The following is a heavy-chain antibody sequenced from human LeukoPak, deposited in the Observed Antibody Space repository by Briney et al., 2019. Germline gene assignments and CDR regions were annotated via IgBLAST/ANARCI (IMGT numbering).Heavy chain of an antibody. Sequence: SETLSLTCAVSGASITSGDYSWNWMRQPPGKGLEWIGYIYHTGNTYYNPSLKSRVTISVDRSRNQFSLKLTSVTAADTAVYYCARKQTGTMYDVWGQGTQVTVSS. J-gene: IGHJ4*02. CDR1: GASITSGDYS. CDR2: IYHTGNT. D-gene: IGHD1-7*01. CDR3: ARKQTGTMYDV. V-gene: IGHV4-30-2*01.